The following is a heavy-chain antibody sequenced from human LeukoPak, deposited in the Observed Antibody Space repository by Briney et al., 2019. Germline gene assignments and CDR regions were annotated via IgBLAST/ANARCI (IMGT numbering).Heavy chain of an antibody. J-gene: IGHJ4*02. Sequence: GGSLRLSCAASGFTFSSYEMNWVRQAPGQGLEWVSYISSSGSTIYYADSVKGRFTISRDNAKNSLYLQMDSLRAEDTAVYYCASALYDYVWGSYLTLVDYWGQGTLVTVSS. CDR2: ISSSGSTI. CDR3: ASALYDYVWGSYLTLVDY. D-gene: IGHD3-16*02. V-gene: IGHV3-48*03. CDR1: GFTFSSYE.